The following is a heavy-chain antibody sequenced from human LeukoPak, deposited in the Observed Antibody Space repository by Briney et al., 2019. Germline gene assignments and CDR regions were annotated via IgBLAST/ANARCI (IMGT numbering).Heavy chain of an antibody. Sequence: SETLSLTCTVSGDSISSGGYYWSWIRQHPGKGLEWIGYIYYSGITYYNPSLKSRVTISIDTSKNQFSLRLSSVTAADTAVYYCARAQLWFIDYWGQGALVTVSS. CDR2: IYYSGIT. D-gene: IGHD5-18*01. J-gene: IGHJ4*02. CDR1: GDSISSGGYY. V-gene: IGHV4-31*03. CDR3: ARAQLWFIDY.